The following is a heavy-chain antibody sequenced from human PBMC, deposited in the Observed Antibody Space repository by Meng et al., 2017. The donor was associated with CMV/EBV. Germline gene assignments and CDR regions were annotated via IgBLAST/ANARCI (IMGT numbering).Heavy chain of an antibody. V-gene: IGHV4-39*07. D-gene: IGHD1-26*01. CDR1: GYSISSSSYY. CDR2: IYYSGST. CDR3: ARNPLKAHLGWELTNFDY. Sequence: SETLSLTCTVSGYSISSSSYYWGWIRQPPGKGLEWIGSIYYSGSTYYNPSLKSRVTISVDTSKNQFSLKLSSVTAADTAVYYCARNPLKAHLGWELTNFDYWGQGTLVTVSS. J-gene: IGHJ4*02.